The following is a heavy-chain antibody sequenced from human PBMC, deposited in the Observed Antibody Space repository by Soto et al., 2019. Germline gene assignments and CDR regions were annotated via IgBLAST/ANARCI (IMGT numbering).Heavy chain of an antibody. CDR2: FDPEDGET. V-gene: IGHV1-24*01. Sequence: GASVKVSCKVSGYTLTELSMHWVRQAPGKGLEWMGGFDPEDGETIYAQKFQGRVTMTRDTSTSTVYMELSSLRSEDTAVYYCARDRDDSGGYPRFAYWGQGTLVTVSS. CDR3: ARDRDDSGGYPRFAY. CDR1: GYTLTELS. D-gene: IGHD3-22*01. J-gene: IGHJ4*02.